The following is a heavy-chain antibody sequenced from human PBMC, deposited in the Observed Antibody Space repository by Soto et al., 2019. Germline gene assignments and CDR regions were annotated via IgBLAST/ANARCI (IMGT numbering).Heavy chain of an antibody. CDR2: IFYSGST. CDR3: PRQCRGVTCHWFVP. Sequence: QLQLQESGPGLVKPSETLSLTCTVSSGSISSTIYSWDWIRQPPGKGLEWIGSIFYSGSTYYNPSLQSRVTISVDTSKNQFSLTLPSVTAADTAVYYCPRQCRGVTCHWFVPWGQGTLVTVSS. D-gene: IGHD2-15*01. J-gene: IGHJ5*02. V-gene: IGHV4-39*01. CDR1: SGSISSTIYS.